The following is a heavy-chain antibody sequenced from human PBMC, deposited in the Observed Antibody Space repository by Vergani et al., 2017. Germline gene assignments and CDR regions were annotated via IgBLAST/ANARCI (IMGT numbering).Heavy chain of an antibody. CDR3: ARPPRPPWTSSYYYYMDV. CDR1: GLTFSDYY. CDR2: ISSSGSTI. J-gene: IGHJ6*03. V-gene: IGHV3-11*01. D-gene: IGHD3/OR15-3a*01. Sequence: QVQLVESGGGLVKPGGSLRLSCAASGLTFSDYYMSWIRQAPGKGLEWVSYISSSGSTIYYADSVKGRFTISRDNAKNSLYLQMNSLRAEDTAVYYCARPPRPPWTSSYYYYMDVWGKGTTVTVSS.